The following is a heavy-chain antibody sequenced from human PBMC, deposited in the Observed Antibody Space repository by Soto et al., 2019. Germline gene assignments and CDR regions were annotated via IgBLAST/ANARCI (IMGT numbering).Heavy chain of an antibody. D-gene: IGHD6-19*01. CDR3: ARVHSQWLAGLNWFDP. Sequence: GGSLRLSCAASGFTFTDYWMSWVRQAPGKGLEWVANIKQDGSEKYYVDSVKGRFTISRDNAKNSLYLQMNSLRAEDTAVYYCARVHSQWLAGLNWFDPWGQGTLVTVSS. CDR1: GFTFTDYW. J-gene: IGHJ5*02. CDR2: IKQDGSEK. V-gene: IGHV3-7*03.